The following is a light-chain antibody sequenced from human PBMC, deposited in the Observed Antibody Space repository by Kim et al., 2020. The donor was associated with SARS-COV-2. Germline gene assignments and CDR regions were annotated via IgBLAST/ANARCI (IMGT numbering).Light chain of an antibody. Sequence: LSPGERASLSRSARQRVCSNLAWDQQKPRQAPRNLSSEAPNKATGIPARFSGSVSGTDISLTISSLGTQEIAVHYSQQRSDWPITFGEGTRMGIK. CDR1: QRVCSN. J-gene: IGKJ5*01. CDR3: QQRSDWPIT. V-gene: IGKV3-11*01. CDR2: EAP.